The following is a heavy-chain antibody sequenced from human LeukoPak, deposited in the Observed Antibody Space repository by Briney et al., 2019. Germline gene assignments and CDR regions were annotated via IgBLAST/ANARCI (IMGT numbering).Heavy chain of an antibody. J-gene: IGHJ4*02. V-gene: IGHV3-30*04. CDR2: ISYDGSFK. D-gene: IGHD4-23*01. CDR3: ARGARKGDDYGGFFDY. CDR1: GFTFSSYA. Sequence: PGGSLRLSCAASGFTFSSYAMSWVRQAPGKGLEWVAVISYDGSFKDYADSVKGRFTVSRDNSKNTLYLQMNSLRAEDTAVFYCARGARKGDDYGGFFDYWGQGTLVTVSS.